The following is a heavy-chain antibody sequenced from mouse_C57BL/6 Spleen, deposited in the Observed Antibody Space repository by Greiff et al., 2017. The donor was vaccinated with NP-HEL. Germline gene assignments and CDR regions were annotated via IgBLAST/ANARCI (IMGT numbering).Heavy chain of an antibody. D-gene: IGHD4-1*01. Sequence: VQLQQSGAELVKPGASVKMSCKASGYTFTSYWLTWVKQRPGQGLEWIGDIYPGSGSTNYNEKFKSKATLTVDTSSSTAYMQLSSLTSEDSAVYYCARDLTGTDYYAMDYWGQGTSVTVSS. J-gene: IGHJ4*01. CDR2: IYPGSGST. CDR1: GYTFTSYW. V-gene: IGHV1-55*01. CDR3: ARDLTGTDYYAMDY.